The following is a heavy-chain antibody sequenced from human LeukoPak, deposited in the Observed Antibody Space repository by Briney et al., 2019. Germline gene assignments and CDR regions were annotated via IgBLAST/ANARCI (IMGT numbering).Heavy chain of an antibody. CDR3: AREDSTAGHY. Sequence: GASVKVSCKASGGTFSSYAISWVRQAPGQGLEWTGGIIPIFGTANYAQKFQGRVTITTDESTSTAYMELSSLRSEDTAVYYCAREDSTAGHYWGQGTLVTVSS. J-gene: IGHJ4*02. CDR2: IIPIFGTA. CDR1: GGTFSSYA. D-gene: IGHD2/OR15-2a*01. V-gene: IGHV1-69*05.